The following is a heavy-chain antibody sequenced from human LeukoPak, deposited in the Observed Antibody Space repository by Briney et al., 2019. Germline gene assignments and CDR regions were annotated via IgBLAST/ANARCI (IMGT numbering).Heavy chain of an antibody. CDR1: GGSISSSSNY. V-gene: IGHV4-39*07. Sequence: MSSETLSLTCTVSGGSISSSSNYWGWIRQPPGKGLEWIGSIYYSGSTNYNPSLKSRVTISVDTSKNQFSLKLSSVTAADTAVYYCAITDGITGTVDYWGQGTLVTVSS. CDR3: AITDGITGTVDY. CDR2: IYYSGST. D-gene: IGHD1-20*01. J-gene: IGHJ4*02.